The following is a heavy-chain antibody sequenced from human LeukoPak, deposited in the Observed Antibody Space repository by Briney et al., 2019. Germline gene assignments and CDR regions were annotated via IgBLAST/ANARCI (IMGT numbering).Heavy chain of an antibody. Sequence: GGSLRLSCAASGFTFDDYAMRWVRQAPGKGLEWVSLISGDVGSTYYADSVKGRFTISRDNSKNSLYLQMNSLRTEDTALYYCAKGYDYYDSSGPFDYWGQGTLVTVSS. V-gene: IGHV3-43*02. CDR2: ISGDVGST. CDR3: AKGYDYYDSSGPFDY. J-gene: IGHJ4*02. D-gene: IGHD3-22*01. CDR1: GFTFDDYA.